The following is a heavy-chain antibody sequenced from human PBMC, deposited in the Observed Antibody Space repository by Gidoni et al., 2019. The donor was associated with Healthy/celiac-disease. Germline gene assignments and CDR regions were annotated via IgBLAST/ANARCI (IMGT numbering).Heavy chain of an antibody. V-gene: IGHV3-48*03. CDR2: ISSSGSTI. CDR3: ASPYDSSGYSPNAFDI. CDR1: GFTFSSYE. J-gene: IGHJ3*02. Sequence: EVQLVESGGGLVQPGGSLRLSCAASGFTFSSYELNWVRQSPGKGLGWVSYISSSGSTIYYADSVKGRFTISRDNAKNSLYLQMNSLRAEDTAVYYCASPYDSSGYSPNAFDIWGQGTMVTVSS. D-gene: IGHD3-22*01.